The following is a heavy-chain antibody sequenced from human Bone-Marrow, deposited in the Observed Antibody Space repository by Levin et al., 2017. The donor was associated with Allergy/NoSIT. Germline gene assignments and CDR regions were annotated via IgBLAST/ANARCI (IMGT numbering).Heavy chain of an antibody. D-gene: IGHD3-10*01. Sequence: GESLKISCKASGYTFTHYYIHWVRQAPGQGLEWMGIIDPSGNSTTYAQKFQGRVTMTSDTSTSTVYMKLSSLRSEDTAVYYCARVRYYYGSGSYGDFGGFDPWGQGTLVTVSS. CDR2: IDPSGNST. CDR3: ARVRYYYGSGSYGDFGGFDP. J-gene: IGHJ5*02. CDR1: GYTFTHYY. V-gene: IGHV1-46*01.